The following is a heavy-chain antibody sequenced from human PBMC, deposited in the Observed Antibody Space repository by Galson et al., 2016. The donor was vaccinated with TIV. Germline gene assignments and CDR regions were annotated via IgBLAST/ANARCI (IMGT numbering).Heavy chain of an antibody. Sequence: SVKVSCKASGYTFSIYAMHWVRQAPGRSLEWMGWINAGNGNTKYSQKFQGRVTITRDTSASTAYMELSSLRSEDTAVYYCARPRYCGGDCYKYDYWGQGTLVTVSS. D-gene: IGHD2-21*02. CDR1: GYTFSIYA. J-gene: IGHJ4*02. V-gene: IGHV1-3*01. CDR3: ARPRYCGGDCYKYDY. CDR2: INAGNGNT.